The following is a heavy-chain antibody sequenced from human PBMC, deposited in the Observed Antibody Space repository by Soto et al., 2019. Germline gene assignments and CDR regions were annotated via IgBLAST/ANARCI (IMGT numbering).Heavy chain of an antibody. CDR3: AKDSLKDSSGWFDY. V-gene: IGHV3-23*01. CDR1: GFTFSSYA. J-gene: IGHJ4*02. D-gene: IGHD6-19*01. CDR2: ISGSGGST. Sequence: PGGSLRLSCAASGFTFSSYAMSWVRQAQGKGLEWVSAISGSGGSTYYADSVKGRFTISRDNSKNTLYLQMNSLRAEDTAVYYCAKDSLKDSSGWFDYWGQGTLVTVSS.